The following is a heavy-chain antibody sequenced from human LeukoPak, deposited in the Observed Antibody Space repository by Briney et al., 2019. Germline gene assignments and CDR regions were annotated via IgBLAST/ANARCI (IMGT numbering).Heavy chain of an antibody. D-gene: IGHD5-12*01. V-gene: IGHV4-30-2*01. Sequence: SQTLSLTCTVSGGSISSGGYYWSWIRQPPGKGLEWIGYIYHSGSTYYNPSLKSRVTISVDRSKNQFSLKLSSVTAADTAVYYCARDRGSGYAFDIWGQGTMVTVSS. J-gene: IGHJ3*02. CDR3: ARDRGSGYAFDI. CDR1: GGSISSGGYY. CDR2: IYHSGST.